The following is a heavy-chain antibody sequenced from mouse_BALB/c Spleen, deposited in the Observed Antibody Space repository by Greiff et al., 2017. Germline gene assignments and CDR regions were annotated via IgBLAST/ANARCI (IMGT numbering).Heavy chain of an antibody. CDR3: ARERGWLLPNYYAMDY. Sequence: VQLKESGPGLVAPSQSLSITCTVSGFSLTSYGVHWVRQPPGKGLEWLGVIWAGGSTNYNSALMSRLSISKDNSKSQVFLKMNSLQTDDTAMYYCARERGWLLPNYYAMDYWGQGTSVTVSS. D-gene: IGHD2-3*01. CDR1: GFSLTSYG. CDR2: IWAGGST. V-gene: IGHV2-9*02. J-gene: IGHJ4*01.